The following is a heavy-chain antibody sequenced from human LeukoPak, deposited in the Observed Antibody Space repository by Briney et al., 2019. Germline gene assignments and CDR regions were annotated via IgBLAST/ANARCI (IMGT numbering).Heavy chain of an antibody. CDR3: ATDRLEIYALHI. CDR1: GYSLSDLS. Sequence: ASVKVSCRVSGYSLSDLSIHWVRHVTAKGLEWMGGFEPEEGAHGETIFAQKFEDRLTLTEDTSADTAYMELVRLTSEDTAVYYCATDRLEIYALHIWGQGTAVTVSS. J-gene: IGHJ3*02. D-gene: IGHD1-1*01. CDR2: FEPEEGAHGET. V-gene: IGHV1-24*01.